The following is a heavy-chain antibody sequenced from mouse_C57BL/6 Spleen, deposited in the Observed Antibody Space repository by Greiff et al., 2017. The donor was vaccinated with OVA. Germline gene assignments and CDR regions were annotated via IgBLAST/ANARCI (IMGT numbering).Heavy chain of an antibody. D-gene: IGHD1-1*01. CDR1: GFNIKDYY. CDR3: TTHYYGSSPRYFDV. V-gene: IGHV14-1*01. J-gene: IGHJ1*03. Sequence: EVKLQESGAELVRPGASVKLSCTASGFNIKDYYMHWVKQRPEQGLEWIGRIDPEDGDTEYAPKFQGKATMTADTSSNTAYLQLSSLTSEDTAVYYCTTHYYGSSPRYFDVWGTGTTVTVSS. CDR2: IDPEDGDT.